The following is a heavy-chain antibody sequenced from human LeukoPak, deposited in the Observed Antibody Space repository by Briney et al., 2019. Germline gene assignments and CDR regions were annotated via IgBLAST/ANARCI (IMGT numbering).Heavy chain of an antibody. Sequence: PGGSLRLSCAASGFTFSSYGMHWVRQAPGKGLEWVAFIRYDGSNKYYADSVKGRFTISRDNSKNTPYLQMNSLRAEDTAVYYCAKDRCYSCYYYYYYMDVWGKGTTVTVSS. J-gene: IGHJ6*03. CDR3: AKDRCYSCYYYYYYMDV. V-gene: IGHV3-30*02. CDR1: GFTFSSYG. D-gene: IGHD2-15*01. CDR2: IRYDGSNK.